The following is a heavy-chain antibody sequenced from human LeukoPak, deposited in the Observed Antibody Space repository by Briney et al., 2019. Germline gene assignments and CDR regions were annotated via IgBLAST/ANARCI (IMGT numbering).Heavy chain of an antibody. Sequence: SETLSLTCAVSGGSISSSNWWSWVRPPPGKGLEWIGEIYHSGSTNYNPSLKSRVTISVDKSKNQFSLKLSSVTAADTAVYYCARLALQEVGATQTYYLDYWGQGTLVIVSS. J-gene: IGHJ4*02. V-gene: IGHV4-4*02. CDR2: IYHSGST. CDR3: ARLALQEVGATQTYYLDY. D-gene: IGHD1-26*01. CDR1: GGSISSSNW.